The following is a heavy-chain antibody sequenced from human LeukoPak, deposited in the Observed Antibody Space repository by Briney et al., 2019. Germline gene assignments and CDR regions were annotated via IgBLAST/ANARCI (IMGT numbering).Heavy chain of an antibody. Sequence: LGASVKVSCKASGYTFTGYYMHWVRQAPGQGLEWMGWINPNSGGTNYAQKFQGRVTMTRDTSISTAYMELSRLRSDDTAVYYCARAPHYYDAGDYWGQGTLVTVSS. CDR1: GYTFTGYY. CDR2: INPNSGGT. CDR3: ARAPHYYDAGDY. V-gene: IGHV1-2*03. D-gene: IGHD3-22*01. J-gene: IGHJ4*02.